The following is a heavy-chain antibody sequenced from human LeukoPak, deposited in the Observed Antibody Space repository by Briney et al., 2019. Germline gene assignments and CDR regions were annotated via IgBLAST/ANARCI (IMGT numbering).Heavy chain of an antibody. J-gene: IGHJ4*02. Sequence: GGSLRLSCAASGFTSSSYAMSWVRQAPGKGLEWVSAISGSGGSTYYADSVKGRFTISRDNSKNTLYLQMNSLRAEDTAVYYCAKPPVGISSYFDYWGQGTLVTVSS. CDR2: ISGSGGST. CDR3: AKPPVGISSYFDY. D-gene: IGHD3-3*02. CDR1: GFTSSSYA. V-gene: IGHV3-23*01.